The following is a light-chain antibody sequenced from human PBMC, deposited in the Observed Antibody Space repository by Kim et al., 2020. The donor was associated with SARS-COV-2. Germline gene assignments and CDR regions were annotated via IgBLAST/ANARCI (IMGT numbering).Light chain of an antibody. CDR3: AAWDATLNGYV. J-gene: IGLJ1*01. CDR2: RNN. V-gene: IGLV1-44*01. Sequence: GQTVTVSCSGSRSNIETNTVNWYQQLPGTAPKLLIYRNNQRPSGVPDRFSGSKSGTSASLAISGLQSEDEADYYCAAWDATLNGYVFGTGTKVTVL. CDR1: RSNIETNT.